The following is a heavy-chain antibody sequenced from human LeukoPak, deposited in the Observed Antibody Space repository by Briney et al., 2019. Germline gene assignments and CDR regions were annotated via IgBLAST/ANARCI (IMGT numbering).Heavy chain of an antibody. D-gene: IGHD3-10*01. CDR3: TTDYYYASGSSDAFDI. V-gene: IGHV3-15*01. J-gene: IGHJ3*02. CDR1: GFTFSNAW. CDR2: IKSKTDGGTT. Sequence: PGGSLRLSCAASGFTFSNAWMSWVRQAPGKGLEWVGRIKSKTDGGTTDYAAPVKGRFTISRDDSKNTLYLQMNSLKTEDTAVYYCTTDYYYASGSSDAFDIWGQGTMVTVSS.